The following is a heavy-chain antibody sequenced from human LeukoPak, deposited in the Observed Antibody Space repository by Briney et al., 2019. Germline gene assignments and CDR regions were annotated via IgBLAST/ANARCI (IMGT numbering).Heavy chain of an antibody. Sequence: GGSLRLSCAASGFTFSSYGMHWVRQAPGKGLEWVAFIRYDGSNKYYADSVKGRFTISRDNSKNTLYLQMNSLRAEDTAVYYCAKDPMVRRVIGRYFDYWGQGTLVTVSS. D-gene: IGHD3-10*01. V-gene: IGHV3-30*02. CDR2: IRYDGSNK. CDR3: AKDPMVRRVIGRYFDY. CDR1: GFTFSSYG. J-gene: IGHJ4*02.